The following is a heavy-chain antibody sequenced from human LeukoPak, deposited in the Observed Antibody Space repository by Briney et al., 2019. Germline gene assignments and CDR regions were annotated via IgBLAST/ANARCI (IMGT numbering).Heavy chain of an antibody. Sequence: ASVKVSCKASGYTFTSYYMHWVRQAPGQGREWMGIINPSGGSTSYAQKFQGRVTMTRDTSTSTVYMELSSLRSEDTAVNYCARESRVISSSWYEADYWGQGTLVTVSS. CDR3: ARESRVISSSWYEADY. CDR2: INPSGGST. J-gene: IGHJ4*02. D-gene: IGHD6-13*01. CDR1: GYTFTSYY. V-gene: IGHV1-46*01.